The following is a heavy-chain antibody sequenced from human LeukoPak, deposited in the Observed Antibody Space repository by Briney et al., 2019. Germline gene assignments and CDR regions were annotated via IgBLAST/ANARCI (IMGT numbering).Heavy chain of an antibody. Sequence: ASVKVSCKASGYTFTSYYMHWVRQAPGQGLEWMGIINPSGGSTSYAQKFQGRVTMTRDMSTSTVYMELSSLRSEDTAVYYCARAPAGGPFDNWGQGTLVTVSS. CDR2: INPSGGST. CDR1: GYTFTSYY. V-gene: IGHV1-46*01. CDR3: ARAPAGGPFDN. J-gene: IGHJ4*02. D-gene: IGHD4-23*01.